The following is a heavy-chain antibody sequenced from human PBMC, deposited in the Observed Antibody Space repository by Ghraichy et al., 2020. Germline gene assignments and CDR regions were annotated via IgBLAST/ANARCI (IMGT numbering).Heavy chain of an antibody. V-gene: IGHV3-23*01. CDR3: AKAGYDRSDRNNWFDS. Sequence: GGSLRLSCAASGFTFSSYAMSWVRQAPGKGLEWVSAVSGSGGSTHSGDSVRGRFTISRDKSKNTLYLQIHSLRADDTAVYYCAKAGYDRSDRNNWFDSWGQGTLVTVSS. D-gene: IGHD3-22*01. J-gene: IGHJ5*01. CDR1: GFTFSSYA. CDR2: VSGSGGST.